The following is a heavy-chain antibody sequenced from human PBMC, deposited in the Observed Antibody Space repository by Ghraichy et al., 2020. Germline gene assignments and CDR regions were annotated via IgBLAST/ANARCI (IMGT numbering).Heavy chain of an antibody. D-gene: IGHD2/OR15-2a*01. CDR1: GFTFSSYA. Sequence: GGSLRLSCAASGFTFSSYAMSWVRQAPGKGLEWVSAISGSGGSTYYADSVKGRFTISRDNSKNTLYLQMNSLRAEDTAVYYCAKDRHRISQIWWYFDYWGQGTLVTVSS. CDR2: ISGSGGST. J-gene: IGHJ4*02. V-gene: IGHV3-23*01. CDR3: AKDRHRISQIWWYFDY.